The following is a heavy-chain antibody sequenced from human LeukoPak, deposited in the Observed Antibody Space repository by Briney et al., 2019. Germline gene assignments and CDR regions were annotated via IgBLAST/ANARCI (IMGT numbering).Heavy chain of an antibody. CDR2: ISYDGSNK. CDR1: GFTFSSYA. CDR3: ARDPYDYVWGSYRYPSYYFDY. J-gene: IGHJ4*02. V-gene: IGHV3-30*04. D-gene: IGHD3-16*02. Sequence: GGSLRLSCAAYGFTFSSYAMHWVRQAPGKGLEWVAVISYDGSNKYYADSVKGRFTISRDNSKNTLYLQMNSLRAEDTAVYYCARDPYDYVWGSYRYPSYYFDYWGQGTLVTVSS.